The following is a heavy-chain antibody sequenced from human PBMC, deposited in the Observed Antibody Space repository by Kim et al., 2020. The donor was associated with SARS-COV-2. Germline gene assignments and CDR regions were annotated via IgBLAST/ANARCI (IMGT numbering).Heavy chain of an antibody. CDR3: ARHEDLDYYGVDV. Sequence: SETLSLTCTVSGASIRATTHYWGWIRRPTGRGLEWIGSITYSGTTYYNPSLESRVTISVDTSKNQFSLKVNSVIAADTAMYYCARHEDLDYYGVDVWGQGTTVTVSS. CDR1: GASIRATTHY. CDR2: ITYSGTT. D-gene: IGHD2-15*01. V-gene: IGHV4-39*01. J-gene: IGHJ6*01.